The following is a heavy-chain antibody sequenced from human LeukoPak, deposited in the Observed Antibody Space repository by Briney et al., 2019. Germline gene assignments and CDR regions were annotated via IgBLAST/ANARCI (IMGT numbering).Heavy chain of an antibody. D-gene: IGHD3-16*01. CDR2: IYYSGST. V-gene: IGHV4-31*03. CDR3: AQSEGGYYGMDV. CDR1: GGSISSGGYY. Sequence: TLSLTCTVSGGSISSGGYYWSWIRQHPGKGLEWIGYIYYSGSTYYNPSLKSRVTISVDTSKNQFSLKLSSVTAADTAVYYCAQSEGGYYGMDVWGQGTTVTVSS. J-gene: IGHJ6*02.